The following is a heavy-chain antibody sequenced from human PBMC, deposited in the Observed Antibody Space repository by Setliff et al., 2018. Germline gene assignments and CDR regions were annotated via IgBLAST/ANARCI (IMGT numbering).Heavy chain of an antibody. J-gene: IGHJ5*02. D-gene: IGHD3-22*01. Sequence: GGSLRLSCAASGLTLINNGFHWVRQAPGKGLEWVAIIWHDGTNKYYADSVKGRFDISRDSSKNTVYLQMNSLTAEDTAVYFCVPDSSGPSPNWFAPWGQGTLVTVSS. V-gene: IGHV3-33*01. CDR1: GLTLINNG. CDR2: IWHDGTNK. CDR3: VPDSSGPSPNWFAP.